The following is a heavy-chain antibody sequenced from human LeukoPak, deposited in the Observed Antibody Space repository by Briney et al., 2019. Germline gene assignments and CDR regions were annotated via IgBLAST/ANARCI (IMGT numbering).Heavy chain of an antibody. CDR1: GFTFSSYG. V-gene: IGHV3-33*01. J-gene: IGHJ4*02. D-gene: IGHD4-17*01. CDR3: AARGYGDYGVDY. Sequence: PGRSLRLSCAASGFTFSSYGMHWVRQAPGKGLEWVAVIWYDGSNKHYADSVKGRFTISRDNSKNTLYLQMNSLRAEDTAVYYCAARGYGDYGVDYWGQGTLVTVSS. CDR2: IWYDGSNK.